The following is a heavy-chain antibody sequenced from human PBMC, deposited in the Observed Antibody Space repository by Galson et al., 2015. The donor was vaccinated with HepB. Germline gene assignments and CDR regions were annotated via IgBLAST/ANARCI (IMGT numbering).Heavy chain of an antibody. V-gene: IGHV1-2*05. CDR1: GYTFTGYY. Sequence: SVKVSCKASGYTFTGYYMHWVRQAPGQGLEWMGRINPNSGGTNYAQKFQGRVTMTRDTSISTAYMELSRLRSDDTVVYYCARSSRAMVRGVIMDWFDPWGQGTLVTVSS. J-gene: IGHJ5*02. CDR2: INPNSGGT. D-gene: IGHD3-10*01. CDR3: ARSSRAMVRGVIMDWFDP.